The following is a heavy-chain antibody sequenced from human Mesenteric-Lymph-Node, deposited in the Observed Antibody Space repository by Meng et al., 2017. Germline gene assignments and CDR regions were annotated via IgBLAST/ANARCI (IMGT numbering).Heavy chain of an antibody. CDR2: ISYYGSNK. CDR1: GFTFSGLS. V-gene: IGHV3-30*07. D-gene: IGHD3-10*01. J-gene: IGHJ5*02. Sequence: QVQVGGAGGGVAQPGRFLDLACAASGFTFSGLSMPGVRQAPSKGLEWVADISYYGSNKYYAASVKGRFTISRDNSKNTLYLQMNSLRAEDTAVYYYAKGLRGVQHYNWFDPWGQGTLVTVSS. CDR3: AKGLRGVQHYNWFDP.